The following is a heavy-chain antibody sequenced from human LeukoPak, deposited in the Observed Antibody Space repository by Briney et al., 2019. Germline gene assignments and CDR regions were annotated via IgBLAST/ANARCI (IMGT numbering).Heavy chain of an antibody. CDR3: ASSYSSSSNYYYGMDV. D-gene: IGHD6-6*01. Sequence: GESLKISCKGSGYSFTSYWIGWVRQMPGKGLEWMGRIDPSDSYTNYSPSFQGHVTISADKSIGTAYLQWSSLKASDTAMYYCASSYSSSSNYYYGMDVWGQGTTVTVSS. CDR1: GYSFTSYW. V-gene: IGHV5-10-1*01. J-gene: IGHJ6*02. CDR2: IDPSDSYT.